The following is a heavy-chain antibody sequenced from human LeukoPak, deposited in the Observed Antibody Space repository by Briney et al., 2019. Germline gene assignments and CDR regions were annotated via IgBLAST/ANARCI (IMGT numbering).Heavy chain of an antibody. CDR3: ASATENTAMVTGVKHDY. CDR1: GFTFSSYS. D-gene: IGHD5-18*01. J-gene: IGHJ4*02. Sequence: GGSLTLSCAASGFTFSSYSMNCVRQAPGKGLEWVSSISCSSSYIYYADSVKGLFTISRDNAKNSLYLQMNSLRAEDTAVYYCASATENTAMVTGVKHDYWGQGTLVNVSS. V-gene: IGHV3-21*01. CDR2: ISCSSSYI.